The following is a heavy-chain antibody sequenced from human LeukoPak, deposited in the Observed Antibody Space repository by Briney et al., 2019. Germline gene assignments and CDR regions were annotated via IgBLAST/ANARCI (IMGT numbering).Heavy chain of an antibody. CDR3: ARERGWSITRTVTTLTYYYMDV. CDR2: IIPIFGTA. CDR1: GGTFSSYA. J-gene: IGHJ6*03. D-gene: IGHD4-17*01. Sequence: SVKVSCKASGGTFSSYAISWVRQAPGQGLEWMGGIIPIFGTANYAQKFQGRVTITTDESTSTAYMELSSLRSEDTAVYYCARERGWSITRTVTTLTYYYMDVWGKGTTVTVSS. V-gene: IGHV1-69*05.